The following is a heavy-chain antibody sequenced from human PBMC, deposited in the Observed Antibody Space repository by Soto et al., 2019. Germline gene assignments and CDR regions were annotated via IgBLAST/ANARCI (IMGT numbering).Heavy chain of an antibody. CDR1: GYTFTSYD. J-gene: IGHJ6*03. V-gene: IGHV1-8*01. CDR3: ARLMAGYSYYYMDV. CDR2: MNPNSGNT. Sequence: QVQLVQSGAEVKKPGASVKVSCKASGYTFTSYDINWVRQATGQGLEWMGWMNPNSGNTGYAQKFQGRVIMTRNTSISTAYMELSSLRSEETAVYYCARLMAGYSYYYMDVWGKGTTVTVCS.